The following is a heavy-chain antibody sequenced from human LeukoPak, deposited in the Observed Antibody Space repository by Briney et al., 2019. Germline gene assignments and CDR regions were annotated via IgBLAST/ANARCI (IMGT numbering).Heavy chain of an antibody. Sequence: SETLSLTCTVSGGSISNSDYYWGWIRQPPGKGLEWIGSTYYSGSTYYNPSLKSRVTISVDTSRNQFSLKLSSVTAAGTAVYYCAKDPYYYGSGSYCDYWGQGTLVTVSS. J-gene: IGHJ4*02. V-gene: IGHV4-39*07. D-gene: IGHD3-10*01. CDR3: AKDPYYYGSGSYCDY. CDR2: TYYSGST. CDR1: GGSISNSDYY.